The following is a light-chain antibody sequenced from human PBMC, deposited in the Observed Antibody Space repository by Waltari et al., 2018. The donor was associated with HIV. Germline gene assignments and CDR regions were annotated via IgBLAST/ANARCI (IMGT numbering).Light chain of an antibody. Sequence: VMTQSPATLSVSPGDRATLSCKTSQRISTNLAWYQQKPGQVPRLLIYGACTRVTGIPDRFSGSTSGTDFTLTISSLQSEDSAVYYCQQYNNWPFTFGPGTRLEIK. CDR2: GAC. V-gene: IGKV3-15*01. CDR1: QRISTN. J-gene: IGKJ3*01. CDR3: QQYNNWPFT.